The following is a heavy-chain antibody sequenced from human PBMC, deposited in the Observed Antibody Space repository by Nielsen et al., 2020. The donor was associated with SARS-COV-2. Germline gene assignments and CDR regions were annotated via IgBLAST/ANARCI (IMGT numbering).Heavy chain of an antibody. CDR2: ISFDGTKK. J-gene: IGHJ4*02. Sequence: GGSLRLSCAASGFTFSSYGMHWVRQAPGKGLEWVAVISFDGTKKYYADSVRGRFTISRDNSKNTLYLQMNSLRAEDTAVYYCAKEGPPHIVVVTAPDYWGQGTLVTVSS. D-gene: IGHD2-21*02. CDR1: GFTFSSYG. CDR3: AKEGPPHIVVVTAPDY. V-gene: IGHV3-30*18.